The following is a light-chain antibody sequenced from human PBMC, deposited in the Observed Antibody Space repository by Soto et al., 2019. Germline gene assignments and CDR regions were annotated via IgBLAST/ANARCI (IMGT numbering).Light chain of an antibody. CDR2: GAS. V-gene: IGKV1-6*01. J-gene: IGKJ1*01. CDR1: QVIRRD. Sequence: IHMTQLPSSLSASVLYRVSISCLASQVIRRDIAWYQQRPGTVPKLLIFGASNLQSAVPSRFSGSGSGTDFTLTISSLQPEDFATYYCLQDYSYPRTFGQGTKVDIK. CDR3: LQDYSYPRT.